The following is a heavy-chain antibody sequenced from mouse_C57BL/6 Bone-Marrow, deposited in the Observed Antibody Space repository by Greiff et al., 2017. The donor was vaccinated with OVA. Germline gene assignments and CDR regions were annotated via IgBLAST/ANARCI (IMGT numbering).Heavy chain of an antibody. V-gene: IGHV14-4*01. CDR3: TTGSTPYYAMDY. CDR2: IDPENGDT. J-gene: IGHJ4*01. CDR1: GFNIKDDY. Sequence: EVKLMESGAELVRPGASVKLSCTASGFNIKDDYMHWVKQRPEQGLEWIGWIDPENGDTEYASKFQGKATITADTSSNTAYLQLSSLTSEDTAVYYCTTGSTPYYAMDYWGQGTSVTVSS. D-gene: IGHD1-1*01.